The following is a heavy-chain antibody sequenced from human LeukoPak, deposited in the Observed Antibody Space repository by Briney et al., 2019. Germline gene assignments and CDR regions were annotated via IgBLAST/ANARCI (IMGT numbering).Heavy chain of an antibody. D-gene: IGHD5-24*01. CDR2: IYPSGGST. CDR3: ARAAPWLQLSSFFDY. V-gene: IGHV1-46*01. Sequence: EASVKVSCKASGYTFTSYYMHWVRQAPGQGLEWMGIIYPSGGSTSYAQKFQGRVTMTRDMSTSTVYMELSSLRSEDTAVYYCARAAPWLQLSSFFDYWGQGTLVTVSS. CDR1: GYTFTSYY. J-gene: IGHJ4*02.